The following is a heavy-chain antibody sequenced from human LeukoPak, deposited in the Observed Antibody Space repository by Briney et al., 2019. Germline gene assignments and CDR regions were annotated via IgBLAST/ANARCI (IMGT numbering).Heavy chain of an antibody. Sequence: GGSLRLSCAASGFTFSSYSMNWVRQAPGKGLEWVSSISRTGSYIYYADLVKGRFTISRDNAKNSLYLQMNSLRAEDTAVYYCARVKEASAFDVWGQGTMVTVSS. J-gene: IGHJ3*01. CDR2: ISRTGSYI. CDR3: ARVKEASAFDV. CDR1: GFTFSSYS. D-gene: IGHD5-12*01. V-gene: IGHV3-21*01.